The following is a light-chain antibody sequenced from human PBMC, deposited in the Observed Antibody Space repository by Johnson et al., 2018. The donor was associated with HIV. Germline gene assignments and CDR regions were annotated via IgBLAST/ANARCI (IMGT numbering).Light chain of an antibody. CDR3: GTWDSSLSVV. J-gene: IGLJ1*01. CDR1: SSNIGNNY. V-gene: IGLV1-51*02. Sequence: QSVLTQPPSVSAAPGQKVTISCSGSSSNIGNNYVSWYQQLPGTAPKLLIYENNKRPSGIPDRFSCSKSGTSATLAITGLQTGDEADYYCGTWDSSLSVVFGTGTKVTVL. CDR2: ENN.